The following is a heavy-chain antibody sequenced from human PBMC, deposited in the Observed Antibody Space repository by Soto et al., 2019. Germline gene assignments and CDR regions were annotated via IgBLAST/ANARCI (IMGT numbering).Heavy chain of an antibody. D-gene: IGHD2-15*01. J-gene: IGHJ6*02. CDR1: GFIVISHY. Sequence: GSLRLSCAASGFIVISHYMSWVRQAPGKGLEWVSFIYSGGTTYYADSVKGRFTVSRDNSKNTLYLQMNSLRDEDTAVYYCARGGQVRGGMDVWGQGTTVTVSS. V-gene: IGHV3-53*01. CDR2: IYSGGTT. CDR3: ARGGQVRGGMDV.